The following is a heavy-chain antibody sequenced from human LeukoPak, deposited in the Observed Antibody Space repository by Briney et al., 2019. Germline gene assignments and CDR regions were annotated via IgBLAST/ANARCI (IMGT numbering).Heavy chain of an antibody. CDR2: ISSSSSTI. V-gene: IGHV3-48*04. D-gene: IGHD1-7*01. J-gene: IGHJ3*02. CDR3: ARVPWGTTPSKDAFDI. CDR1: GFTFSSYS. Sequence: GGSLRLSCAASGFTFSSYSMNWVRQAPGKGLEWVSYISSSSSTIYYADSVKGRFTISRDNAKNSLYLQMNSLRAEDTAVYYCARVPWGTTPSKDAFDIWGQGTMVTVSS.